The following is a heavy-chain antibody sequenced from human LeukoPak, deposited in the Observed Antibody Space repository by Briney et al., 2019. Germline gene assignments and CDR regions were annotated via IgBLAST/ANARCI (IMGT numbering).Heavy chain of an antibody. V-gene: IGHV3-30-3*01. Sequence: GGSLRLSCAASGFTFSSYAMHWVRQAPGKGLEWVAVISYDGSNKYYADSVKGRFTISRDNSKNTLYLQMNSLRAEDTAVYYCARDSLVGATSFDYWGQGTPVTVSS. CDR3: ARDSLVGATSFDY. J-gene: IGHJ4*02. D-gene: IGHD1-26*01. CDR1: GFTFSSYA. CDR2: ISYDGSNK.